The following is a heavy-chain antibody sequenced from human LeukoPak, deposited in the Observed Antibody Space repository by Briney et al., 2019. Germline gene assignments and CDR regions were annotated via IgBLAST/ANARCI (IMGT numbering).Heavy chain of an antibody. Sequence: PSETLSLTCTVAGGSISDYYGSWIRQSPGKGLEWIGYIYHTGNTHYNPSLKSRVTISVDTSKNQFSLNLNSVTAADTAVYYCVRGASGLTSDYGVNWGQGTLVTVSS. CDR3: VRGASGLTSDYGVN. CDR2: IYHTGNT. CDR1: GGSISDYY. J-gene: IGHJ4*02. V-gene: IGHV4-59*01. D-gene: IGHD4-17*01.